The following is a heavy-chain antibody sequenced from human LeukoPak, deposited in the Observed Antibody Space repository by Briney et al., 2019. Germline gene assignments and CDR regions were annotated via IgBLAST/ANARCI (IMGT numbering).Heavy chain of an antibody. CDR2: ISYDGSNK. CDR1: GFTFSSYG. CDR3: AKGGSSSWYVEYYFDY. J-gene: IGHJ4*02. V-gene: IGHV3-30*18. Sequence: GGSLRLSCAASGFTFSSYGMHWVRQAPGNGLEWVAVISYDGSNKYYADSVKGRFTISRDNSKNTLYLQMNSLRAEDTAVYYCAKGGSSSWYVEYYFDYWGQGTLVTVSS. D-gene: IGHD6-13*01.